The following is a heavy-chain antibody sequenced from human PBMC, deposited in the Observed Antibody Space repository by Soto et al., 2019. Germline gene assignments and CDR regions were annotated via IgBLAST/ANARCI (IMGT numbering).Heavy chain of an antibody. CDR2: IYYSGST. Sequence: PSETLSLTCTVSGGSISSSSYYWGWMRQPPGKGLEWIGSIYYSGSTYYNPSLKSRVTISVDTSKNQFSLKLSSVTAADTAVYYCARATPAAASYYYYGMDVWGQGTTVTVSS. V-gene: IGHV4-39*01. D-gene: IGHD2-2*01. CDR3: ARATPAAASYYYYGMDV. CDR1: GGSISSSSYY. J-gene: IGHJ6*02.